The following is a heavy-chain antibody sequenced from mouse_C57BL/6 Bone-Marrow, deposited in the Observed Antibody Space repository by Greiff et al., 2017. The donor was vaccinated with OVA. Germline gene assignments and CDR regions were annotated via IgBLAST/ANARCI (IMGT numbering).Heavy chain of an antibody. J-gene: IGHJ2*01. Sequence: EVNVVESGGGLVKPGGSLKLSCAASGFTFSSYAMSWVRQTPEKRLEWVATISDGGSYTYYPDNVKGRFTISRDNAKNNLYLQMSHLKSEDTAMYYCAREPPAAVGHFDYWGQGTTLTVSS. CDR3: AREPPAAVGHFDY. V-gene: IGHV5-4*01. D-gene: IGHD1-1*01. CDR1: GFTFSSYA. CDR2: ISDGGSYT.